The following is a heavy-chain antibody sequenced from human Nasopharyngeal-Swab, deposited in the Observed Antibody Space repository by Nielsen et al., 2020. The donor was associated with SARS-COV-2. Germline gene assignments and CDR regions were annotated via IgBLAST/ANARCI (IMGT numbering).Heavy chain of an antibody. Sequence: SETLSLTCAVYGGSFSGYYWSWIRQPPGKGLEWIGEINHSGSTNYNPSLKSRVTISVDTSKNQFSLKLSSVTAADTAVYYCARASMAVAGTEYWGQGTLVTVSS. CDR2: INHSGST. D-gene: IGHD6-19*01. CDR3: ARASMAVAGTEY. J-gene: IGHJ4*02. V-gene: IGHV4-34*01. CDR1: GGSFSGYY.